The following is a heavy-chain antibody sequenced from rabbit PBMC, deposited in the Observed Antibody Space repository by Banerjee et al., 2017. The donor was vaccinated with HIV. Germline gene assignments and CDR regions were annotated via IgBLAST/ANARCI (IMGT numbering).Heavy chain of an antibody. CDR3: ARRVGGYTYGIGL. V-gene: IGHV1S40*01. Sequence: QSLEESGGDLVQPGASLTLTCTASGFSFSSTYYMCWVRQAPGKGLEWIACIYAGSSGTTYYASWAKGRFTISKTSSTTVTLQMTSLTAADTATYFCARRVGGYTYGIGLWGPGTLVTVS. J-gene: IGHJ4*01. D-gene: IGHD6-1*01. CDR1: GFSFSSTYY. CDR2: IYAGSSGTT.